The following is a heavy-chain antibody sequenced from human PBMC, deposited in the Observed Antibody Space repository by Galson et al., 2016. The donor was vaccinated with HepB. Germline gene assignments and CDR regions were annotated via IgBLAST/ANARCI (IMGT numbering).Heavy chain of an antibody. CDR1: GFTFSSYS. V-gene: IGHV3-23*01. D-gene: IGHD2-15*01. CDR2: LTSSGGST. J-gene: IGHJ3*02. CDR3: ARIPPGGSAFSFDI. Sequence: SLRLSCAASGFTFSSYSMAWVRQAPGKGLEWVSSLTSSGGSTHYTDSVKGRFTISRDNSKNTLYLHMNSLRADDTALYFCARIPPGGSAFSFDIWGQGTTVTVSS.